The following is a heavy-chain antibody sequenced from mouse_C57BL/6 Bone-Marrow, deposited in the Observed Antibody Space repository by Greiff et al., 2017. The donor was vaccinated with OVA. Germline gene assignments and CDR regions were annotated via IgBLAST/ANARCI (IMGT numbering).Heavy chain of an antibody. Sequence: LEESGPELVKPGASVKISCKASGYTFTDYYINWVKQRPGQGLEWIGWFFPGGGGTYYNEKFKGKATLTVDTSSSTAYMLLSSQSAEAAAVYFCARGTVYDGYDNAMDDWGQGTSVTVSS. J-gene: IGHJ4*01. CDR2: FFPGGGGT. CDR3: ARGTVYDGYDNAMDD. V-gene: IGHV1-75*01. D-gene: IGHD2-3*01. CDR1: GYTFTDYY.